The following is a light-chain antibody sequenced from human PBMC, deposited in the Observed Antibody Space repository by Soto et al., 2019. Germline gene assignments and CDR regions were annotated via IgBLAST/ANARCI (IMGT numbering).Light chain of an antibody. V-gene: IGKV1-8*01. Sequence: AIRMTQSPSSLSASAGDRVAIACRASQDVGRYLAWYQQKPGQAPKLLIYGASTLQSGVPSRFSGGGSGTDFTLTISCLQSEDFATYYCQHYKKYPWTFGQGT. CDR2: GAS. CDR3: QHYKKYPWT. J-gene: IGKJ1*01. CDR1: QDVGRY.